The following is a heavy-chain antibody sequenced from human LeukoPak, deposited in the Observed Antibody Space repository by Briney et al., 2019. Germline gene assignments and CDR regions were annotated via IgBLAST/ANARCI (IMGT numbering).Heavy chain of an antibody. CDR2: INHSGST. D-gene: IGHD3-10*01. CDR1: GGSFSGYY. J-gene: IGHJ4*02. CDR3: ARVDRGRRSFDY. Sequence: KPSETLSLTCAVYGGSFSGYYWSWIRQPPGKGLEWIGEINHSGSTNYNPSLKSRVTISVDTSKNQFSLKLSSVTAADTAVYYCARVDRGRRSFDYWGQGTLVTVSS. V-gene: IGHV4-34*01.